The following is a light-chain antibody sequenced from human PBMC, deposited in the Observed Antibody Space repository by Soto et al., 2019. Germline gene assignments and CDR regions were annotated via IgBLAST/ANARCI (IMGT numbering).Light chain of an antibody. CDR3: LQHNIYSRP. Sequence: IGLTQSPGTLSLSPGDRATLSCRASQSVSSTYLAWYQQKPGKPPRLLIYDASNRATGIPARFSGSGSGTEFTLTISSLQPDDFATYYCLQHNIYSRPFGQGSKVDIK. V-gene: IGKV3-11*01. CDR1: QSVSSTY. CDR2: DAS. J-gene: IGKJ1*01.